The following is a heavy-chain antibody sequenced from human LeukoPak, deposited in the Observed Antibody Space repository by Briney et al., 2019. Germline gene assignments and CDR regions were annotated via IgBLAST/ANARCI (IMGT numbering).Heavy chain of an antibody. CDR2: ISFDGSIE. J-gene: IGHJ3*01. D-gene: IGHD6-19*01. Sequence: PGGSLRLSCAASGFTFSSYGMHWVRQTPGKRLEWVALISFDGSIEYYVDSVKGRFTIASDNSKNTLFLQMNSLRPEDTAVYYCAKDSDIAVAGSDDALDVWGQGTMVTVSS. V-gene: IGHV3-30*18. CDR3: AKDSDIAVAGSDDALDV. CDR1: GFTFSSYG.